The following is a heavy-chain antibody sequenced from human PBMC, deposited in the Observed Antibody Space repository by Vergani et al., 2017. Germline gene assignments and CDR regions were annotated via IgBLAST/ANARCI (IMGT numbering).Heavy chain of an antibody. CDR1: GFTFSSYS. V-gene: IGHV3-21*01. CDR2: ISSSSSYI. Sequence: EVQLVESGGGLVKPGGSLRLSCAASGFTFSSYSMNWVRQAPGKGLEWVSSISSSSSYIYYADSVKGRFTISSDNAKNSLYLQMNSLRAEDTAVYYCAGDLDSTVTYSIDYWGQGTLVTVSS. J-gene: IGHJ4*02. D-gene: IGHD4-17*01. CDR3: AGDLDSTVTYSIDY.